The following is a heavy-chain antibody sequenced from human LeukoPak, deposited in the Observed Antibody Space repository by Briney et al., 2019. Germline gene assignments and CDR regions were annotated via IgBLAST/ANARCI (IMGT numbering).Heavy chain of an antibody. CDR1: GFTFSSYE. CDR2: ISSSGSTI. D-gene: IGHD3-10*01. CDR3: ARGSDYYGSGTILNDY. V-gene: IGHV3-48*03. Sequence: GGSLRLSCAASGFTFSSYEMNWVRQAPGKGLEWVSYISSSGSTIYYADSVKGRFTISRDNAKNSLYLQMNSLRAEDTAVYYCARGSDYYGSGTILNDYWGQGTLVTVSS. J-gene: IGHJ4*02.